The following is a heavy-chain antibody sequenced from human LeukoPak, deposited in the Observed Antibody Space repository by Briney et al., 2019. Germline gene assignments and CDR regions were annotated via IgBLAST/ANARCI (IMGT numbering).Heavy chain of an antibody. D-gene: IGHD2-2*01. Sequence: GGTLRLSCAASGFSFSSDGMSWVRQAPGKGLEWVSGILGGAGSTYYADSVKGRFTISRDNSKNTLYLQMNSLRAEDTAVYYCAHGSLYQLDYWGQGTLVTVSS. V-gene: IGHV3-23*01. CDR1: GFSFSSDG. CDR3: AHGSLYQLDY. CDR2: ILGGAGST. J-gene: IGHJ4*02.